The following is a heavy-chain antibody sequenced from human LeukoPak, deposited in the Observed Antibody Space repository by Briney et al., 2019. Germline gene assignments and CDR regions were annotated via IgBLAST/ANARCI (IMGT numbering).Heavy chain of an antibody. V-gene: IGHV4-39*07. Sequence: SETLSLTCTVSGDSISGSNYHWGWIRQPPGMGLEWLGNVHRSGRAYYNESLRGRTTISVDTSKNQFSLRLASMTTADTAVYYCAREPDAWGQGILVPVSS. CDR2: VHRSGRA. CDR3: AREPDA. CDR1: GDSISGSNYH. J-gene: IGHJ5*02.